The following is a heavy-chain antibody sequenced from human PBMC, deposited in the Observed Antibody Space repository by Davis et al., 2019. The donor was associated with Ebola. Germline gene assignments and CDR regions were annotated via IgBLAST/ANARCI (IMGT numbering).Heavy chain of an antibody. CDR3: ATFAK. CDR1: GFTFSDYY. Sequence: GGSLRLSCAASGFTFSDYYMSWVRQAPGKGLEWVSAINGGGSNTYYADSVKGRFTISRDNSKNTLYLQMNSLRAEDTAVYYCATFAKWGQGTLVTVSS. CDR2: INGGGSNT. V-gene: IGHV3-23*01. J-gene: IGHJ4*02. D-gene: IGHD3-16*01.